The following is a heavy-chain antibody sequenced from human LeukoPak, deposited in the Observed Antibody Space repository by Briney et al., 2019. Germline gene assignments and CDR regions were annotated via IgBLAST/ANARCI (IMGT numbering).Heavy chain of an antibody. D-gene: IGHD3-3*01. J-gene: IGHJ4*02. CDR2: ISCSGCST. Sequence: GASLRLSCAASGFTFSSYAMSWVRQAPGKGLEWVSAISCSGCSTYYADSVKGRFTISRDNSKNTLYLQMNSLRAEDTAVYYCAKVDYDFWSGLYYFDYWGQGTLVTVSS. CDR3: AKVDYDFWSGLYYFDY. V-gene: IGHV3-23*01. CDR1: GFTFSSYA.